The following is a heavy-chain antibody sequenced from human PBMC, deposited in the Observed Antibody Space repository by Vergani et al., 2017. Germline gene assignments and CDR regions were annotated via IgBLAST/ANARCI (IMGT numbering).Heavy chain of an antibody. J-gene: IGHJ4*02. CDR2: IYHSGST. CDR3: ARAYGDTAMPRFDY. Sequence: QVQLQESGPGLVKPSETLSLTCTVSGGSISSYYWGWIRQPPGKGLEWIGSIYHSGSTYYNPSLKSRVTISVDTSKNQFSLKLSSVTAADTAVYYCARAYGDTAMPRFDYWGQGTLVTVSS. CDR1: GGSISSYY. V-gene: IGHV4-38-2*02. D-gene: IGHD5-18*01.